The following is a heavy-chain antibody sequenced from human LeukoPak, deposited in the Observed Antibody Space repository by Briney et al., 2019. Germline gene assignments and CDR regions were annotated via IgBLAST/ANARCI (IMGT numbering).Heavy chain of an antibody. D-gene: IGHD1-26*01. Sequence: GGSLRLSCAASGFTVSSNYMSWVRQAPGKGLEWVSVIYSGGSTYYADSVKGRFTISRDNSKNTPYLQMNSLRAEDTAVYYCANIVGARRTDYWGQGTLVTVSS. CDR3: ANIVGARRTDY. CDR2: IYSGGST. CDR1: GFTVSSNY. J-gene: IGHJ4*02. V-gene: IGHV3-53*01.